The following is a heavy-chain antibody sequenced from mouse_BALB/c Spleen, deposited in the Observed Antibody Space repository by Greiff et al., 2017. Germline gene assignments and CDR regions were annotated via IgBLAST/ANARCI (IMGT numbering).Heavy chain of an antibody. D-gene: IGHD2-1*01. V-gene: IGHV1S81*02. Sequence: VQLQQPGAELVKPGASVKLSCKASGYTFTSYWMHWVKQRPGQGLEWIGEINPSNGRTNYNEKFKSKATLTVDKSSSTAYMQLSSLTSEDSAVYYCARARGNYVGAMDYWGQGTSVTVSS. CDR3: ARARGNYVGAMDY. CDR1: GYTFTSYW. CDR2: INPSNGRT. J-gene: IGHJ4*01.